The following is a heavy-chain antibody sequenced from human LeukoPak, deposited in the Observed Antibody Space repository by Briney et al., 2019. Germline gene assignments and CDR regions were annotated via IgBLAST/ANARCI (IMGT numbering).Heavy chain of an antibody. D-gene: IGHD6-6*01. V-gene: IGHV1-46*01. Sequence: GASVKVSCKASGYTFTSYYMHWVRQAPGQGLEWMGIINPSGGSTSYAQKFQGRVTMTRDMSTSTVYMELSSLRSEDTAVYYCARERRSGSSSSLNWFDPWGQGTLVTVSS. J-gene: IGHJ5*02. CDR1: GYTFTSYY. CDR2: INPSGGST. CDR3: ARERRSGSSSSLNWFDP.